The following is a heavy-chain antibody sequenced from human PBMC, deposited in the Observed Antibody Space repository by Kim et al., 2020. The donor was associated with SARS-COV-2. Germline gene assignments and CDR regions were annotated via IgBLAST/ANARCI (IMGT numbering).Heavy chain of an antibody. D-gene: IGHD6-6*01. CDR1: GGSISSSSYY. CDR2: IYYSGST. Sequence: SETLSLTCTVYGGSISSSSYYWGWIRQPPGKGLEWIGSIYYSGSTYYNPSLKSRVTISVDTSKNQFSLKLSSVTAADTAVYYCARDIIAAQDVSYWFDP. CDR3: ARDIIAAQDVSYWFDP. V-gene: IGHV4-39*01. J-gene: IGHJ5*02.